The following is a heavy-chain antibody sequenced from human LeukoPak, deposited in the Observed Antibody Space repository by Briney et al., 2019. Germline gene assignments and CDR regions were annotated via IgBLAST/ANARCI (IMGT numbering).Heavy chain of an antibody. V-gene: IGHV3-23*01. Sequence: GGSLRPSCAASGFTFSNSALSWVRQAPGKGLEWVSTLSGSGITTYYADSVKGRFTISRDNSKNTLYLQMNSLRAEDAAVYYCAKGIYSSGWSYFDYWGHGTLVTVSS. CDR3: AKGIYSSGWSYFDY. CDR2: LSGSGITT. J-gene: IGHJ4*01. CDR1: GFTFSNSA. D-gene: IGHD6-19*01.